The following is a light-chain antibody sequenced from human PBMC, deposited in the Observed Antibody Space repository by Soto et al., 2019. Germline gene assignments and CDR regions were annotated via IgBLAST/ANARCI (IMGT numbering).Light chain of an antibody. J-gene: IGKJ4*01. CDR2: VQS. V-gene: IGKV3-11*01. Sequence: EIVLTQSPATLSLSPGNRASLSCRASQSVSSYLAWYQQKPGQAPRLLIYVQSNRATGIPARFSGSGSGTDFTLTITSLEPEDFAVYYCQQRSNWPSTFGGGTKVEIK. CDR3: QQRSNWPST. CDR1: QSVSSY.